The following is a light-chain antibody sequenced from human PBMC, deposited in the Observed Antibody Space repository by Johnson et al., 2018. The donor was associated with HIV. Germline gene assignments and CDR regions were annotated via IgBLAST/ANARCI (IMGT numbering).Light chain of an antibody. Sequence: QSVLTQPPSVSAAPGQKVTISCSGSSSNIGNNYVSWYQQLPGTAPKLLIYENNKRPSGIPDRFSGSKSGTSATLGITGLPTGDEADYDCGTWDSSIIPYVCGTGTKVTVL. J-gene: IGLJ1*01. CDR3: GTWDSSIIPYV. CDR1: SSNIGNNY. V-gene: IGLV1-51*02. CDR2: ENN.